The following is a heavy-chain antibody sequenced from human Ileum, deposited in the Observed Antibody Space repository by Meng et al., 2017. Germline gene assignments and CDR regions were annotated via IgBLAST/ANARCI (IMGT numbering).Heavy chain of an antibody. D-gene: IGHD2-21*01. V-gene: IGHV3-74*01. CDR2: ISPDGSST. CDR1: GFTFSSYW. Sequence: GESLKISCAASGFTFSSYWMHWVRQVPGKGLVWVSRISPDGSSTTYADSVKGRFTISRDSGKNTVILQMNSLSAEDTAVYFCARGMADSRLLDVMDYWGQGTLVTVSS. J-gene: IGHJ4*02. CDR3: ARGMADSRLLDVMDY.